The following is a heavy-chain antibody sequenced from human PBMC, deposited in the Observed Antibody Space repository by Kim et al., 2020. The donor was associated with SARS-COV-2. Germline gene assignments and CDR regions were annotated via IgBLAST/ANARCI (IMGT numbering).Heavy chain of an antibody. CDR2: INADSGVT. V-gene: IGHV1-2*02. CDR3: TRDPQA. Sequence: ASVKVSCKTSGYTFTGYYIHWVRQAPGQGLEYMGWINADSGVTNYIQKFQGRVSLTRDMSINTAYLELRRLTSDDTAVYYCTRDPQAWGQGTVITVSS. J-gene: IGHJ4*02. CDR1: GYTFTGYY.